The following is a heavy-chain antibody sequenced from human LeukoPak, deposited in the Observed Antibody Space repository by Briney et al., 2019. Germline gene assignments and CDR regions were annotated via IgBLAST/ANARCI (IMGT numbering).Heavy chain of an antibody. Sequence: GGSLRLSCAASGFTFSSYGMHWVRQAPGMGLEWVAVIWYDGSNKYYADFVKGRFTISRDNSKNTLYLQMNSLRAEDTAVYYCARDSEGSYRSSNYYYGMDVWGQGTTVTVSS. CDR1: GFTFSSYG. D-gene: IGHD1-26*01. CDR2: IWYDGSNK. J-gene: IGHJ6*02. CDR3: ARDSEGSYRSSNYYYGMDV. V-gene: IGHV3-33*01.